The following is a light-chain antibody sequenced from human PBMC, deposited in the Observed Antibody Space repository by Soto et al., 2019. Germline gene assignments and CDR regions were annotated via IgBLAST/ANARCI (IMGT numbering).Light chain of an antibody. CDR3: QQLRMYPST. CDR2: AAS. CDR1: QDIAIY. J-gene: IGKJ4*01. V-gene: IGKV1-9*01. Sequence: IQLTQSPSSLSASVGDRVTITCRASQDIAIYLAWYQKKPGEDPKLLIYAASTLYGGVPSRFSGSGSGTDFALTITRLQAEDFAAYECQQLRMYPSTFGGGTKVEIK.